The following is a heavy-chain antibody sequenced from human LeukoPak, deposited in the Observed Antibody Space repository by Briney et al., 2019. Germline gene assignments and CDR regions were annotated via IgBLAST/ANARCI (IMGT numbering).Heavy chain of an antibody. D-gene: IGHD3-22*01. CDR1: GYTFTSYG. Sequence: ASVKVSCKASGYTFTSYGISWVRQAPGQGLEWMGWISAYNGNTNYAQKLQGRVTMTTDTSTSTAYMELRCLRSDDTAVYYCARDHSSGSIFDIWGQGTMVTVSS. CDR3: ARDHSSGSIFDI. V-gene: IGHV1-18*01. CDR2: ISAYNGNT. J-gene: IGHJ3*02.